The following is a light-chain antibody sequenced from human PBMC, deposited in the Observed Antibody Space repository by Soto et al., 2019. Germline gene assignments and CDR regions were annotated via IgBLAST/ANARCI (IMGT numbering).Light chain of an antibody. CDR1: SGHSSYA. Sequence: QPVLTQSPSASASLGASVKLTCTLSSGHSSYAIAWHQQQPEKGPRYLMKLNSDGSHSKGDGIPDRFSGSSSGAERYLTISSLQSEDEADYYCHTWGTGTQGVFGGSPQLTVL. V-gene: IGLV4-69*01. J-gene: IGLJ7*01. CDR2: LNSDGSH. CDR3: HTWGTGTQGV.